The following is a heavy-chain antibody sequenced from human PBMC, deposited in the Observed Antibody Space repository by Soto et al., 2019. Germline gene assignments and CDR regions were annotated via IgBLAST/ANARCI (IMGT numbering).Heavy chain of an antibody. D-gene: IGHD1-26*01. CDR1: GYKFTTYG. V-gene: IGHV1-18*01. CDR3: ARVYSGNFYYYSMDL. J-gene: IGHJ6*02. CDR2: ISAYNGDT. Sequence: ASVKVSCKASGYKFTTYGISWVRQAPGQGLEWMGWISAYNGDTNYAQKVKGRVTMTKDTSTSTAYMELRGLRSDDTAIYYCARVYSGNFYYYSMDLWGQGTTVTVYS.